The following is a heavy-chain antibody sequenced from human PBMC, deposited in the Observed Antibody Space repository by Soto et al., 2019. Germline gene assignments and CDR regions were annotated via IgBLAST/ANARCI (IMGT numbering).Heavy chain of an antibody. CDR1: GGSISSYY. CDR2: IYYSGST. Sequence: PSETLSLTYTVSGGSISSYYWSWIRQPPGKGLEWIGYIYYSGSTNYNPSLKSRVTISVDTSKNQFSLKLSSVTAADTAVYYCARHSSGWEYYFDYWGQGTLVTVSS. CDR3: ARHSSGWEYYFDY. D-gene: IGHD6-19*01. V-gene: IGHV4-59*08. J-gene: IGHJ4*02.